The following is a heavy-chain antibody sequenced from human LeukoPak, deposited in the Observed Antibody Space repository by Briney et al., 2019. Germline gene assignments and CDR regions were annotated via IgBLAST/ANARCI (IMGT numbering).Heavy chain of an antibody. V-gene: IGHV1-2*02. CDR3: ARGGEWYYDSSRYRLFDY. CDR2: INPNSGGT. Sequence: ASVKVSCKASGYTFTGYYMHWVRQAPGQGLEWMGWINPNSGGTNYAQNFQGRVTMTRDTSVITAYMALSRLTSDDTAVYYCARGGEWYYDSSRYRLFDYWGQGTPVAVSS. CDR1: GYTFTGYY. J-gene: IGHJ4*02. D-gene: IGHD3-22*01.